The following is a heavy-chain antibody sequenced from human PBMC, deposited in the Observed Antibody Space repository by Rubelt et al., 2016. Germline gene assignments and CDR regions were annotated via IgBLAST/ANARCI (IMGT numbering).Heavy chain of an antibody. V-gene: IGHV4-59*08. J-gene: IGHJ4*02. D-gene: IGHD3-16*01. CDR1: GGSISSYY. Sequence: QVQLQESGPGLVKPSETLSLTCTVSGGSISSYYWSWIRQPPGKGLEWIGYIYYSGSTNYNPPHRSAVPISVATSKNQFSLELSSYTAADTAVYYCASGHHFMITFGGLDYWGQGTLVTVSS. CDR2: IYYSGST. CDR3: ASGHHFMITFGGLDY.